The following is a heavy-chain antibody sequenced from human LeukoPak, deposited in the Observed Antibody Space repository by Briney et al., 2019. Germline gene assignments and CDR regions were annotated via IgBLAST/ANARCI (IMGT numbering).Heavy chain of an antibody. CDR1: GFTFSDYY. CDR2: ISTSGSTI. V-gene: IGHV3-11*01. D-gene: IGHD5-24*01. J-gene: IGHJ4*02. Sequence: PGGSLRLSCAASGFTFSDYYMSWVCQAPGKGLEWLSYISTSGSTIYYADSVKGRFTISRDNAKNSLFLQMNSLRAEDTAVYYCASSDGYNAKWGQGTLVTVSS. CDR3: ASSDGYNAK.